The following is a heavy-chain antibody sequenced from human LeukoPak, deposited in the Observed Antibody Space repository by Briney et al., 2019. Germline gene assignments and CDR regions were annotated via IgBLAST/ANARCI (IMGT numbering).Heavy chain of an antibody. V-gene: IGHV3-7*04. CDR1: GFTFSSYW. CDR3: ARDLSGSYLPLEDY. J-gene: IGHJ4*02. D-gene: IGHD1-26*01. CDR2: IKQDGSEK. Sequence: GGSLRLSCAASGFTFSSYWMSWVRQAPGKGLEWVANIKQDGSEKYYVDSVKGRFTISRDNVKNSLYLQMNSLRAEDTAVYYCARDLSGSYLPLEDYWGQGTLVTVSS.